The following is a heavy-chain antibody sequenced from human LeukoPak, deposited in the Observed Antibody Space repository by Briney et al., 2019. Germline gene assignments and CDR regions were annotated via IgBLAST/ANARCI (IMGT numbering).Heavy chain of an antibody. D-gene: IGHD2-2*02. CDR1: GGSISSGDYF. Sequence: SQTLSLTCTVSGGSISSGDYFWSWIRQPPGRGLEWIGYIYYSGSTYYNPSLKSRVTISVDTSKNQFSLKLSSVTAADTAVYYCASDPKEYCSSTSCYTPNYWGQGTLVTVSS. J-gene: IGHJ4*02. V-gene: IGHV4-30-4*08. CDR3: ASDPKEYCSSTSCYTPNY. CDR2: IYYSGST.